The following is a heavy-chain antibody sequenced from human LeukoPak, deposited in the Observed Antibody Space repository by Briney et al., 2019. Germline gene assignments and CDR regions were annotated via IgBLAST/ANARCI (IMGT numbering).Heavy chain of an antibody. CDR1: GFTFSSYS. Sequence: GGSLRLSCAASGFTFSSYSMNWVRQAPGKGLEWVSSIGSANSYMYYADSLKGRFTISRDNAKNSLYLQMNSLRAEDTAVDYFAGASGGNRPFDYWGQGTLVTVSS. CDR3: AGASGGNRPFDY. J-gene: IGHJ4*02. V-gene: IGHV3-21*01. D-gene: IGHD1-14*01. CDR2: IGSANSYM.